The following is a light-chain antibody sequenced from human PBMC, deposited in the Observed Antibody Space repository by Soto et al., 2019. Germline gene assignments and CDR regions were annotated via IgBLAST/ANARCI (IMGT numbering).Light chain of an antibody. CDR3: QQYGCSPRT. CDR2: GAS. Sequence: EIVLTQSPGTLSLSPGERATLSCRASQSVSNSYLAWYQQRPGQAPRLLIYGASRRATGIPDRFSGSGSGTDFSLTISRLEPEDFAVYYCQQYGCSPRTFGQGTKVEIK. J-gene: IGKJ1*01. CDR1: QSVSNSY. V-gene: IGKV3-20*01.